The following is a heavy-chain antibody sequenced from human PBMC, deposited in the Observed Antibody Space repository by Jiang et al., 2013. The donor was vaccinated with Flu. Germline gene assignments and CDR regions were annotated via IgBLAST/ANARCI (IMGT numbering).Heavy chain of an antibody. CDR2: IYWDDDK. CDR1: GFSLSTSGVG. V-gene: IGHV2-5*02. J-gene: IGHJ4*02. Sequence: KPTQTLTLTCTFSGFSLSTSGVGVGWIRQPPGKALEWLALIYWDDDKRYSPSLKSRLTITKDTSKNQVVPTMTNMDPVDTATYYCAHSPVGATTGYFDYWGQGTLVTVSS. D-gene: IGHD1-26*01. CDR3: AHSPVGATTGYFDY.